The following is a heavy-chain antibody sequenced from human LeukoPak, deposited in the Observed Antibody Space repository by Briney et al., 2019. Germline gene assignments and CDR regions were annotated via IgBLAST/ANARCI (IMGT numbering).Heavy chain of an antibody. J-gene: IGHJ4*02. CDR2: IYSDSST. V-gene: IGHV3-66*01. CDR1: GFTVSSYY. Sequence: GGSLRLSCAASGFTVSSYYMNWVRQAPGKGLEWVSVIYSDSSTYYADSVKGRFTISRDNSKNTLYLQMNSLRAEDTAVYYCARDRYFDYWGQGTLVTVSS. CDR3: ARDRYFDY.